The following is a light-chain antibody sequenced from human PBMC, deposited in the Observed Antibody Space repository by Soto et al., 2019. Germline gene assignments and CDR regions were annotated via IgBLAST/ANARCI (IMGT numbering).Light chain of an antibody. J-gene: IGKJ1*01. CDR2: GAS. CDR1: QSVSSN. CDR3: QQYDTWPWT. Sequence: ETVMTQSPATLSVSPGERATLSCRASQSVSSNLAWYQQKPGQAPRLLIYGASSRATDIPGRFSGSGSGTEFTLTISSLQSEDFAVYYCQQYDTWPWTFGQGTKV. V-gene: IGKV3-15*01.